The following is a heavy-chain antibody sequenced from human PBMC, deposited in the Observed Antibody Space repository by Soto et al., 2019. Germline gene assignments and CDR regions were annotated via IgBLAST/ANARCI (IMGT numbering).Heavy chain of an antibody. CDR3: ASSGYSSGWYLAHREAYGMDV. J-gene: IGHJ6*02. V-gene: IGHV3-7*01. Sequence: LSLSCAASGFTFSSYWMSWVRQAPGKGLEWVANIKQDGSEKYYVDSVKGRFTISRDNAKNSLYLQMNSLRAEDTAVYYCASSGYSSGWYLAHREAYGMDVWGQGTTVTVSS. CDR2: IKQDGSEK. D-gene: IGHD6-19*01. CDR1: GFTFSSYW.